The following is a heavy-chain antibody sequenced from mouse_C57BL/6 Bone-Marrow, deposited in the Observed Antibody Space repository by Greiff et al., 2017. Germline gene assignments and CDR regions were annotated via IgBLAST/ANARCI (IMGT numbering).Heavy chain of an antibody. CDR2: IYPGGGYT. CDR3: APYAMDY. J-gene: IGHJ4*01. CDR1: GYTFTNYW. V-gene: IGHV1-63*01. Sequence: QVQLQQSGAELVRPGTSVKMSCKASGYTFTNYWIGWAKQRPGHGLEWIGDIYPGGGYTNYNEKFKGKATLTSDTSSSTAYMQLSSLTSEDSAIYFCAPYAMDYWGQGTSVTVSS.